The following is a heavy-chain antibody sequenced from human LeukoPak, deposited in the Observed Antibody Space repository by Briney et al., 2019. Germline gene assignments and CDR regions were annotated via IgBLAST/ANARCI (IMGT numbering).Heavy chain of an antibody. D-gene: IGHD1-26*01. Sequence: PGGSLRLSCAASGFTFSSYSMNWVRQAPGKGLEWVSSISSSSSYIYCADSVKGRFTISRDNAKNSLYLQMNSLRAEDTAVYYCARAVSMGHFDYWGQGTLVTVSS. CDR3: ARAVSMGHFDY. CDR2: ISSSSSYI. CDR1: GFTFSSYS. J-gene: IGHJ4*02. V-gene: IGHV3-21*01.